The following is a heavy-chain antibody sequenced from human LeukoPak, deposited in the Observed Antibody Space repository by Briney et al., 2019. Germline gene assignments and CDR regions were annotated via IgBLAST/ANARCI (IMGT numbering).Heavy chain of an antibody. CDR3: ARGRITMVRGAPLFDY. J-gene: IGHJ4*02. CDR1: GGSLTGHY. D-gene: IGHD3-10*01. V-gene: IGHV4-34*01. Sequence: SETLSLTCGVYGGSLTGHYWSWIRQPPGKGLEWIGEINHSGSTNYNPSLKSRVTISVDTSKNQFSLKLSSVTAADTAVYYCARGRITMVRGAPLFDYWGQGTLVTVSS. CDR2: INHSGST.